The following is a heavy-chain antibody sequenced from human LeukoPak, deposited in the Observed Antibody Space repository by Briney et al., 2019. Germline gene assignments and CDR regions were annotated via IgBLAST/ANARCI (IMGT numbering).Heavy chain of an antibody. CDR2: INSDGSFT. CDR1: GFTFSRYW. Sequence: GGPLRLSCAASGFTFSRYWMHWVRQAPGKGLVWVSRINSDGSFTTYADSVEGRFTISRDNSKNTLYLQMNSLRAEDTAVYYCARDEASPLSYFFNYWGQGTRVSVSS. V-gene: IGHV3-74*01. J-gene: IGHJ4*02. D-gene: IGHD2-21*01. CDR3: ARDEASPLSYFFNY.